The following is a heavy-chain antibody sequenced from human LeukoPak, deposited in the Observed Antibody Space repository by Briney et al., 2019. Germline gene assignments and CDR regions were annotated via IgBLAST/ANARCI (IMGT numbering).Heavy chain of an antibody. CDR2: IYYSGST. CDR1: GGSISSYY. CDR3: ARVRYETDIVVVPAAMEGDAFDI. J-gene: IGHJ3*02. D-gene: IGHD2-2*01. Sequence: SETLSLTCTVSGGSISSYYWSWIRQPPGKGLEWIGYIYYSGSTNYNPSLKSRVTISVDTSKNQFSLKLSSVTAADTAVYYCARVRYETDIVVVPAAMEGDAFDIWGQGTMVTVSS. V-gene: IGHV4-59*12.